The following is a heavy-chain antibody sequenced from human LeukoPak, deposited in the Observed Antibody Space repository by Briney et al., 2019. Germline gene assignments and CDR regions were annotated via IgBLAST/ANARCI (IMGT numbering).Heavy chain of an antibody. V-gene: IGHV4-59*01. CDR1: GDSISTYY. D-gene: IGHD3-10*01. J-gene: IGHJ4*02. CDR3: ARGVGPDY. Sequence: PSETLSLTCTVSGDSISTYYWSWIRQPPGKGLEWLGSIYYSGSTSGSTNYNPSLKSRVTMLADMSKNQFSLKLSSVTAADTAVYYCARGVGPDYWGQGTLVTVSS. CDR2: IYYSGSTSGST.